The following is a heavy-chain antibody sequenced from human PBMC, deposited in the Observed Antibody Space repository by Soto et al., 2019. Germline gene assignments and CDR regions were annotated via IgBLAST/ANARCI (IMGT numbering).Heavy chain of an antibody. V-gene: IGHV3-23*01. CDR1: GFTFSSYA. D-gene: IGHD6-6*01. CDR2: ITGSGGST. J-gene: IGHJ4*01. Sequence: GGSLRLSCAASGFTFSSYAMNWVRQAPGKGLEWVTAITGSGGSTYYADSVKGRFTVSRDNSKNTLFLQMNSLRAEDTAVYYCAKGGIGIAARSDYWGLGTLVTVSS. CDR3: AKGGIGIAARSDY.